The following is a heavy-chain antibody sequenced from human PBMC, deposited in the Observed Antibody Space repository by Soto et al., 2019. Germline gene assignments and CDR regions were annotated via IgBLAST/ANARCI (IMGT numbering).Heavy chain of an antibody. V-gene: IGHV1-69*02. Sequence: QVQLVQSGAEVKKPGSSVKVSCKASGGTFSSYTISWVRQAPGQGLEWMGRIIPILGIANYAQKFQGRVTSXEDKPTSTAYRELSSLRAEDRAVYYCARAVRGWFDPWGQGTLVTVSS. J-gene: IGHJ5*02. CDR1: GGTFSSYT. CDR3: ARAVRGWFDP. CDR2: IIPILGIA.